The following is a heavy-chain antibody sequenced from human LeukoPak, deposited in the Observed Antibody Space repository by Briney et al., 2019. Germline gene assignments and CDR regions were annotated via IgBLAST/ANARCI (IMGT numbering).Heavy chain of an antibody. J-gene: IGHJ4*02. CDR3: ARVFQAGRWLQGYFDY. V-gene: IGHV1-69*06. CDR1: GGTFSSYA. D-gene: IGHD5-24*01. Sequence: ASVKVSCKASGGTFSSYAISWVGQAPGQGLEWMGGIIPIFGTANYAQKFQGRVTITADKSTSTAYMELSSLRSEDTAVYYCARVFQAGRWLQGYFDYWGQGTLVTASS. CDR2: IIPIFGTA.